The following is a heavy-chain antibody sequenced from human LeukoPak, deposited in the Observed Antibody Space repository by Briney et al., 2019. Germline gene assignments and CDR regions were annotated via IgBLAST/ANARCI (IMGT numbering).Heavy chain of an antibody. CDR3: ARLGEDIVVVPAAQYYFDY. CDR2: IYYSGST. V-gene: IGHV4-61*05. Sequence: SETLSLTCSVSGGSISSSSYYWSWIRQPPGKGLEWIGYIYYSGSTNYNPSLKSRVTISVDTSKNQFSLKLSSVTAADAAVYYCARLGEDIVVVPAAQYYFDYWGQGTLVTVSS. D-gene: IGHD2-2*01. CDR1: GGSISSSSYY. J-gene: IGHJ4*02.